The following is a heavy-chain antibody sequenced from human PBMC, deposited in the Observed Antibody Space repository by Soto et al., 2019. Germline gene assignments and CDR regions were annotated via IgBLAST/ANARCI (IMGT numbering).Heavy chain of an antibody. CDR1: GYTFTSYR. D-gene: IGHD6-6*01. Sequence: QVQMVQSGAAVKTPGASVKVSCKASGYTFTSYRMHWVRQAPGQGLEWMGMINPTGPRTTYAEKFQGRVTMTSDTSTRTVYMELSNLRSEDTAIYFCARGYGSSSPWFDPWGQGTLVTVSS. J-gene: IGHJ5*02. CDR2: INPTGPRT. V-gene: IGHV1-46*01. CDR3: ARGYGSSSPWFDP.